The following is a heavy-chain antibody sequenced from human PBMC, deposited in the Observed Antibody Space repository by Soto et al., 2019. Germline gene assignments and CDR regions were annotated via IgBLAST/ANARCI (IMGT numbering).Heavy chain of an antibody. Sequence: PGGSLRLSCAASGFTFSDYYVSWIRQAPGKGLEWVSYISSSGSTIYYADSVKGRFTISRDNAKNSLYLQMNSLIAEDTAVYYCARARGRVVVITTKWPYFDYWGQGTLVTVSS. J-gene: IGHJ4*02. CDR1: GFTFSDYY. V-gene: IGHV3-11*01. CDR3: ARARGRVVVITTKWPYFDY. CDR2: ISSSGSTI. D-gene: IGHD3-22*01.